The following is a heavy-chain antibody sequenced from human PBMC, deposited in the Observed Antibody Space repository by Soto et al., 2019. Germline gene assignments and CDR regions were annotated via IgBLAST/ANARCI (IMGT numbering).Heavy chain of an antibody. CDR1: GYPFTHYG. CDR2: INAVNGNT. D-gene: IGHD3-10*02. J-gene: IGHJ5*02. Sequence: ASVKVSCKASGYPFTHYGITWVRQAPGQGLEWMGRINAVNGNTYYSEKFEGRVTFTRDTATTTVNMELTSLRSEDTAIYYCGRDQSGIGYYVDWFDPWGQGTLVTSPQ. V-gene: IGHV1-18*01. CDR3: GRDQSGIGYYVDWFDP.